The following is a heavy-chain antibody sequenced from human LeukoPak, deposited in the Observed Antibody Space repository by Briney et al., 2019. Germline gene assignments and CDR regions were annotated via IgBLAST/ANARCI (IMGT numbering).Heavy chain of an antibody. Sequence: GESLKISCKGSGYRFINYWFGWAPQMPGKGLEWMGIIYPGDSDTRQSPSFQGQITISADKSIIPAYLQWSSLKASDTAVYYGARRLGYCGSTNCNHYYYYGMDVWGQGTTVTVSS. V-gene: IGHV5-51*01. CDR1: GYRFINYW. D-gene: IGHD2-2*01. CDR3: ARRLGYCGSTNCNHYYYYGMDV. J-gene: IGHJ6*02. CDR2: IYPGDSDT.